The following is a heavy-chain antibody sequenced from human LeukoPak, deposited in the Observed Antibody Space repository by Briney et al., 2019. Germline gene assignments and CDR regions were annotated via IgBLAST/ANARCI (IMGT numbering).Heavy chain of an antibody. CDR2: IYYSGST. CDR1: GGSISSYY. CDR3: ARNGVGNYYYYYMDV. V-gene: IGHV4-59*01. J-gene: IGHJ6*03. D-gene: IGHD2-15*01. Sequence: SETLSLTCTVSGGSISSYYWSWIRQPPGKGLEWIGYIYYSGSTNYNPSLKSRVTISVDTSKNQFSLKLSSVTAADTAVYYCARNGVGNYYYYYMDVWGKGTTVTISS.